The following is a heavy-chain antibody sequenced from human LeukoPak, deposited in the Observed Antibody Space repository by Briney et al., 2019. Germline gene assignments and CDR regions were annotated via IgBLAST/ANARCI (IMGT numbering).Heavy chain of an antibody. CDR2: ISSSSSYI. V-gene: IGHV3-21*01. CDR3: ARSSVPGSWYEGYFDY. CDR1: GFTFSSYS. Sequence: GGSLRLSCAASGFTFSSYSMNWVRQAPGKGLEWVSSISSSSSYIYYADSVKGRFTISRDNAKNSLYLQMNSLRAEDTAVYYCARSSVPGSWYEGYFDYWGQGTLVTVPS. D-gene: IGHD6-13*01. J-gene: IGHJ4*02.